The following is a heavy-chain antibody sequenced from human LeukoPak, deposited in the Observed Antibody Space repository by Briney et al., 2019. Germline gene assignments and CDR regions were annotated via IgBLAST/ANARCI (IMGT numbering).Heavy chain of an antibody. CDR1: AYTFTSYG. V-gene: IGHV1-18*01. J-gene: IGHJ4*02. CDR3: ARGPYYGDLNPDYFDY. Sequence: ASVTVSCKTSAYTFTSYGITWVRQAPGQGLEWMGWISTYNGKTNYVDKFQGRVTMTTDTFTKTVYMHLRSLRSDDTALYYCARGPYYGDLNPDYFDYWGQGTLVTVSS. D-gene: IGHD3-16*01. CDR2: ISTYNGKT.